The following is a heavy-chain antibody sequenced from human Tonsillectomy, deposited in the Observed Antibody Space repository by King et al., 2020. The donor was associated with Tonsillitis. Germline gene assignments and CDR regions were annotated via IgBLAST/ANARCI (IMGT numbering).Heavy chain of an antibody. J-gene: IGHJ4*02. CDR1: GYTFNNYA. D-gene: IGHD1-1*01. Sequence: QLVQSGAEVKKPGASVKVSCKTSGYTFNNYAINWVRQAPGQGLEWMGWINAYNGNTNYEQKFQGRVTMTTDTSTSTAHMEVGSLRFDDTAVYFCARVGYNSYFDFWGQGTLVTVSS. CDR3: ARVGYNSYFDF. CDR2: INAYNGNT. V-gene: IGHV1-18*01.